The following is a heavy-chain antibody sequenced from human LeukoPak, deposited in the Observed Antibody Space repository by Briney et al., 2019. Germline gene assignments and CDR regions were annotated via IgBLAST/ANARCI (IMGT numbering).Heavy chain of an antibody. D-gene: IGHD5-24*01. CDR2: IIPIFGIP. V-gene: IGHV1-69*04. CDR3: ARDPEPVEMATITDNWFDP. CDR1: GGTFSSYA. J-gene: IGHJ5*02. Sequence: SVKVSCKASGGTFSSYAISWVRQAPGQGLEWMGRIIPIFGIPNYAQKFQGRVTITADKSTSTAYMELSSLRSEDTAVYYCARDPEPVEMATITDNWFDPWGQGTLVTVSS.